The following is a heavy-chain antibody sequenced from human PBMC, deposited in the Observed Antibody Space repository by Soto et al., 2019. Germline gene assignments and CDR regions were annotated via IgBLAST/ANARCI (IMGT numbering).Heavy chain of an antibody. CDR3: AKRRVEYCGGGTCYYFDY. CDR1: GFTFSSYA. V-gene: IGHV3-23*01. J-gene: IGHJ4*02. D-gene: IGHD2-15*01. CDR2: IDNSGGTT. Sequence: GGSLRLSCAASGFTFSSYAMTWVRQAPGQGLEWVSRIDNSGGTTYYADSGKGRFTISRDNSKNTLYLQMNGLRAEDTAVYYCAKRRVEYCGGGTCYYFDYWGQGTLVTVSS.